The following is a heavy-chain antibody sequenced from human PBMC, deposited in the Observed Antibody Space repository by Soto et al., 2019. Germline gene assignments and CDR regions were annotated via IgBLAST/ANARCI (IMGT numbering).Heavy chain of an antibody. V-gene: IGHV1-69*12. J-gene: IGHJ4*02. CDR2: IIPIFGTA. CDR1: GGTFSSYA. Sequence: QVQLVQSGAEVKKPGSSVKVSCKASGGTFSSYAISWVRQAPGQGLEWMGGIIPIFGTAHYAQKFQGRVTITADESTSTAYMELGRLRSEDPAVYYCATLPGYNSGGDTDYWGQGTLDTLSS. D-gene: IGHD6-19*01. CDR3: ATLPGYNSGGDTDY.